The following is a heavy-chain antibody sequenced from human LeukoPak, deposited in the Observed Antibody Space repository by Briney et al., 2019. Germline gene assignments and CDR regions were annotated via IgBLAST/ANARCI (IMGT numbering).Heavy chain of an antibody. CDR1: GGSFSGYY. CDR2: INHSGST. CDR3: ARSDYSGSGTYTEFDAFDI. Sequence: SETLSLTCAVYGGSFSGYYWSWIRQPPGKGLEWIGEINHSGSTNYNPSLKSRVIISVDTSKNQFSLKLSSVTAADSAVYYCARSDYSGSGTYTEFDAFDIWGQGPMVTVSS. J-gene: IGHJ3*02. V-gene: IGHV4-34*01. D-gene: IGHD3-10*01.